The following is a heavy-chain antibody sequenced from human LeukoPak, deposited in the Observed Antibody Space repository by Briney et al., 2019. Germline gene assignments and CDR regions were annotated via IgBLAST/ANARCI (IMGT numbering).Heavy chain of an antibody. D-gene: IGHD5-18*01. CDR3: ARVPNSYGYETTFDS. Sequence: PSETLSLTCTVSGGSISSSSYYWGWIRQPPGKGLEWIGSIYYSGSTYYNPSLKSRVTISVDTSKNQFSLKLSSVTAADTAVYYCARVPNSYGYETTFDSWGQGTLVTVSS. V-gene: IGHV4-39*07. J-gene: IGHJ4*02. CDR1: GGSISSSSYY. CDR2: IYYSGST.